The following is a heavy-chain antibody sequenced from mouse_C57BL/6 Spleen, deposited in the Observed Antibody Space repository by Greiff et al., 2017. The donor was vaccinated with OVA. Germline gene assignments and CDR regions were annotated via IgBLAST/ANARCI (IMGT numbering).Heavy chain of an antibody. CDR3: ARSSTPYYFDY. D-gene: IGHD4-1*02. CDR2: INPSSGYT. J-gene: IGHJ2*01. V-gene: IGHV1-7*01. CDR1: GYTFTSYW. Sequence: QVQLQQSGAELAKPGASVKLSKASGYTFTSYWMHWVKQRPGQGLEWIGYINPSSGYTKYNQKFKDKATLTADKSSSTAYMQLSSLTYEDSAVYYCARSSTPYYFDYWGQGTTLTVSS.